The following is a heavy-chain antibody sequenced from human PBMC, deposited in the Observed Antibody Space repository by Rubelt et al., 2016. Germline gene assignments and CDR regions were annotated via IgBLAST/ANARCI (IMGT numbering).Heavy chain of an antibody. CDR1: GGSISSSSYY. V-gene: IGHV4-39*07. CDR2: INHRGST. Sequence: QLQLQESGPGLVKPSETLSITCTVSGGSISSSSYYWGWIRQPPGKGLEWIGEINHRGSTNYYPSLTSRVTISVDTYKHQCSLNLGSVTATATGVYCCAREKDYYEEVPGYRGQGTLVTVSS. J-gene: IGHJ4*02. CDR3: AREKDYYEEVPGY. D-gene: IGHD3-22*01.